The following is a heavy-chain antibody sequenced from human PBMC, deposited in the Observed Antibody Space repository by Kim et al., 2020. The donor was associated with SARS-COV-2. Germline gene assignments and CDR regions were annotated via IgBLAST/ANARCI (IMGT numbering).Heavy chain of an antibody. CDR1: GFTFTSSA. V-gene: IGHV1-58*01. CDR3: AADVLGLTIVVVGGMDV. J-gene: IGHJ6*02. Sequence: SVKVSRKASGFTFTSSAVQWVRQARGQRLEWIGWIVVGSGNTNYAQKFQERVTITRDMSTSTAYMELSSLRSEDTAVYCCAADVLGLTIVVVGGMDVWGQGTTVTVSS. D-gene: IGHD2-2*01. CDR2: IVVGSGNT.